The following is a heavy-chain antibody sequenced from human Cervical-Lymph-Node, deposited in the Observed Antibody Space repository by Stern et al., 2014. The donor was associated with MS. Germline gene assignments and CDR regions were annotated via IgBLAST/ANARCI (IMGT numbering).Heavy chain of an antibody. CDR2: IYSGGST. CDR1: GFTVSSNY. V-gene: IGHV3-66*02. J-gene: IGHJ4*02. Sequence: EVQLEESGGGLVQPGGSLRLSCAASGFTVSSNYMSWVRQAPGKGLEWVSVIYSGGSTYYADSVKGRFTISRDNSKNTLYLQMNSLRAEDTAVYYCARDVDYGDRRVWGQGTLVTVSS. D-gene: IGHD4-17*01. CDR3: ARDVDYGDRRV.